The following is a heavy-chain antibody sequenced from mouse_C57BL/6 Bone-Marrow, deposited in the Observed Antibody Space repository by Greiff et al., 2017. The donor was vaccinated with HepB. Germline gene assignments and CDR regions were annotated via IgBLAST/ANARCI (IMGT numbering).Heavy chain of an antibody. CDR2: IYPGSGST. CDR3: ARKDYYDYDVGAMDY. D-gene: IGHD2-4*01. V-gene: IGHV1-55*01. CDR1: GYTFTSYW. Sequence: QVQLQQPGAELVKPGASVKMSCKASGYTFTSYWITWVKQRPGQGLEWIGDIYPGSGSTNYNEKFKSKATLTVDTSSSTAYMQLSSLTSEDSAVYYCARKDYYDYDVGAMDYGGQGTSVTVSA. J-gene: IGHJ4*01.